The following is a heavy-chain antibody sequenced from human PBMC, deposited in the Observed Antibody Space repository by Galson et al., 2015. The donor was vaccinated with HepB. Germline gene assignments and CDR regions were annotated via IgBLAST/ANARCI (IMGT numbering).Heavy chain of an antibody. V-gene: IGHV3-15*01. Sequence: SLRLSCAASGFTFSNAWMSWVRQAPGKGLEWVGRIKSKTDGGTTDYAAPVKGRFTISRDDSKNTLYLQMNSLKTEDTAVYYCTTDRPAPYGDYGGDAFDIWGQGTMVTVSS. CDR2: IKSKTDGGTT. CDR3: TTDRPAPYGDYGGDAFDI. CDR1: GFTFSNAW. J-gene: IGHJ3*02. D-gene: IGHD4-17*01.